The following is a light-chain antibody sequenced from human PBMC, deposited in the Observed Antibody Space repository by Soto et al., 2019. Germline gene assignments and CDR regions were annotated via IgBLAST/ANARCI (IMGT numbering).Light chain of an antibody. CDR1: SSNIGAGYD. CDR2: GNS. CDR3: QSYDSSLSGVV. V-gene: IGLV1-40*01. Sequence: QSVLTQPPSVSGAPGQRVTFSCTGSSSNIGAGYDVHWYQQFPGTAPKLLISGNSNRPSGVPDRFSGSKSGTSVSLTITGLQAEDEADYYCQSYDSSLSGVVFGGGTKVTVL. J-gene: IGLJ2*01.